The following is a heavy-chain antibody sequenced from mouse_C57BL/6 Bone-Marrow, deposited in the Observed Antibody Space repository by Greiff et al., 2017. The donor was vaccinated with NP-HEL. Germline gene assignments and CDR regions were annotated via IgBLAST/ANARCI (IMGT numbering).Heavy chain of an antibody. CDR1: GYTFTSYG. D-gene: IGHD1-1*01. J-gene: IGHJ2*01. V-gene: IGHV1-81*01. Sequence: QVQLQQSGAELARPGASVKLSCKASGYTFTSYGISWVKQRTGQGLEWIGEIYPRSGNTYYNEKFKGKATLTADKSSSTAYMELGSLTSEDSAVYFCARRGVTTVEDFDYWGQGTTLTVSS. CDR2: IYPRSGNT. CDR3: ARRGVTTVEDFDY.